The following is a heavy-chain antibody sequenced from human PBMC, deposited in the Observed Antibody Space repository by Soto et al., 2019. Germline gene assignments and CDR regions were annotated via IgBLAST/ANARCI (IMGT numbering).Heavy chain of an antibody. CDR3: ARTNILTGYSPNWFDP. Sequence: GESLKISCKGSGYSFTSHWIGWVRQMPGKGLEWMGIIYPGDSDTRYSPSFQGQVTISADKSISTAYLQWSSLKASDTAMYYCARTNILTGYSPNWFDPWGQGTLVTVYS. V-gene: IGHV5-51*01. D-gene: IGHD3-9*01. CDR2: IYPGDSDT. CDR1: GYSFTSHW. J-gene: IGHJ5*02.